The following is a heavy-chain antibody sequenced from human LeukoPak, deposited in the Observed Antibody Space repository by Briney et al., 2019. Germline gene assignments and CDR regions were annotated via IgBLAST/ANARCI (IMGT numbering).Heavy chain of an antibody. V-gene: IGHV3-33*01. CDR3: ARDSGSFSLLKYYFDY. Sequence: GGSLKLSCAASGFTFSSYGMHWVRQAPGKGLEWVAVIWYDGSNKYYADSVKGRFTISRDNSKNTLYLQMNSLRAEDTAVYYCARDSGSFSLLKYYFDYWGQGTLVTVSS. J-gene: IGHJ4*02. CDR1: GFTFSSYG. D-gene: IGHD1-26*01. CDR2: IWYDGSNK.